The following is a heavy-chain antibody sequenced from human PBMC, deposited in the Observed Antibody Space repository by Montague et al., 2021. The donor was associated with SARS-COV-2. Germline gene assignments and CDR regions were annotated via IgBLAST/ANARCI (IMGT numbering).Heavy chain of an antibody. CDR1: GGSFSDYY. V-gene: IGHV4-34*01. CDR2: INHSGTT. D-gene: IGHD4-23*01. CDR3: ARWDPQTLTLIGLRGKSASDY. J-gene: IGHJ4*02. Sequence: SETLSLTCAVYGGSFSDYYWTWIRQSPGKGLEWIAEINHSGTTNYNFNPSPRSRVTISVDTSKSQFSLKLSSVTAADTGVYYCARWDPQTLTLIGLRGKSASDYWGQGTLVTVSS.